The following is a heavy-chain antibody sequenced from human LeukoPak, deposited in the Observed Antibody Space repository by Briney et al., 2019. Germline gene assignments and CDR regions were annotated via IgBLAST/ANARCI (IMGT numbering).Heavy chain of an antibody. V-gene: IGHV1-3*01. CDR2: SNAGNGNT. Sequence: ASVKVSCKASGYTFTSYAMHWVRQAPGQRLEWMGWSNAGNGNTKYSQKFQGRVTMTSDTSTRTLYMELSNLRSEDTAVYYCASGYCTGGSCYFGNWFDPWGQGTLVTVSS. CDR1: GYTFTSYA. CDR3: ASGYCTGGSCYFGNWFDP. D-gene: IGHD2-15*01. J-gene: IGHJ5*02.